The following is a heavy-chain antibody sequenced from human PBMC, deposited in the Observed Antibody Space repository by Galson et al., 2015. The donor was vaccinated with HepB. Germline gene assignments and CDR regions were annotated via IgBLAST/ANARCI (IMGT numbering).Heavy chain of an antibody. J-gene: IGHJ6*03. CDR2: ISSSSSYI. CDR3: ARDTIPFWSGYIYYYYMDV. D-gene: IGHD3-3*01. V-gene: IGHV3-21*01. Sequence: SLRLSCAASGFTFSTYWMHWVRQVPGKGLEWVSSISSSSSYIYYADSVKGRFTISRDNAKNSLYLQMNSLRAEDTAVYYCARDTIPFWSGYIYYYYMDVWGKGTTVTASS. CDR1: GFTFSTYW.